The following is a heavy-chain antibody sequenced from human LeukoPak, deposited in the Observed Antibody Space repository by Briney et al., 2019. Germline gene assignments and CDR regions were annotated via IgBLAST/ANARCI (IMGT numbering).Heavy chain of an antibody. D-gene: IGHD2-21*01. CDR2: TKKDGSEK. Sequence: GGSLRLSCGASGFTFSTYWMSWVRQAPGKGLEWVANTKKDGSEKYYVDSVKGRFTVSRDNAKNSLYLQMNSLRVEDTAVYYCVREGYFVFDFWGQGALVTVSS. V-gene: IGHV3-7*01. CDR3: VREGYFVFDF. J-gene: IGHJ4*02. CDR1: GFTFSTYW.